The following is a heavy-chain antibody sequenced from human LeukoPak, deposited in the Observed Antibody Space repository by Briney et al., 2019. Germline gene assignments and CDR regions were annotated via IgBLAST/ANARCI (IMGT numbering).Heavy chain of an antibody. CDR3: ARGGYYDFWSGYYIPSAFDY. V-gene: IGHV4-59*01. CDR1: GGSISSYY. D-gene: IGHD3-3*01. CDR2: IYYSGST. Sequence: SETLSLTCTVSGGSISSYYWSWIRQPPGKGLEWIGYIYYSGSTNYNPSLKGRVTISVDTSKNQFSLKLSSVTAADTAVYYCARGGYYDFWSGYYIPSAFDYWGQGTLVTVSS. J-gene: IGHJ4*02.